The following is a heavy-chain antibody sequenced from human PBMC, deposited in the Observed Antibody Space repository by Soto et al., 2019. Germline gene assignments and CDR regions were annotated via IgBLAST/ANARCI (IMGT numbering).Heavy chain of an antibody. CDR1: GYTFSNYG. D-gene: IGHD2-15*01. J-gene: IGHJ2*01. CDR3: ARCYCSIGSCYTCWHFDL. V-gene: IGHV1-18*01. CDR2: IGPYNGNT. Sequence: QVQLVQSGPEVKKPGASVKVSCQASGYTFSNYGISWVRQAPGQELEWMGWIGPYNGNTDYAQNFQGRVTMTRDTSTNTAYMELRSLRSDDTALYYCARCYCSIGSCYTCWHFDLWGRGALLTVSS.